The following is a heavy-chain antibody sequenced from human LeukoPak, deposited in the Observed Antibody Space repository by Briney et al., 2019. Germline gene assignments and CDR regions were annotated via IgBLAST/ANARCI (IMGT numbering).Heavy chain of an antibody. Sequence: SETLSLTCTVSGGSISSYYWSWIRQPPGKGLEWIGYIYYSGSTHYNPSLKSRVTISVDTSKNQFPLKLSSVTAADTAVYYCARHGSSSSFPPDYWGQGTPVTVSS. CDR1: GGSISSYY. CDR2: IYYSGST. J-gene: IGHJ4*02. D-gene: IGHD6-13*01. CDR3: ARHGSSSSFPPDY. V-gene: IGHV4-59*08.